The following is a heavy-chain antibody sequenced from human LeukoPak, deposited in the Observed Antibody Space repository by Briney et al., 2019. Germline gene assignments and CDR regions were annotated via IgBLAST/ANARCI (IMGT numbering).Heavy chain of an antibody. V-gene: IGHV7-4-1*02. Sequence: ASVKVSCKASGYTFTSYAMNWVRQAPGQGLEWMGWINTNTGNPTYAQGFTGRFVFSLDTSVSTAYPQISSLKAEDTAVYYCARDVLRYFDWLPYYYYGMDVWGQGTTVTVSS. J-gene: IGHJ6*02. D-gene: IGHD3-9*01. CDR2: INTNTGNP. CDR3: ARDVLRYFDWLPYYYYGMDV. CDR1: GYTFTSYA.